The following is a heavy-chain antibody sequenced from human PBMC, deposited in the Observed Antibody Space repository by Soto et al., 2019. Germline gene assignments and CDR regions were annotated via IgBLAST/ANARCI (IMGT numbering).Heavy chain of an antibody. V-gene: IGHV3-23*01. CDR1: GFTFSSYA. J-gene: IGHJ4*02. CDR2: ISGSGGST. Sequence: GGSLRLSCAASGFTFSSYAMSWVRQAPGKGLEWVSAISGSGGSTYYADSVKGRFTISRDNSKNTLYLQMNSLRAEDTAVYYCQKDLDSTDIVATKADYWGQGTLVTVSX. D-gene: IGHD5-12*01. CDR3: QKDLDSTDIVATKADY.